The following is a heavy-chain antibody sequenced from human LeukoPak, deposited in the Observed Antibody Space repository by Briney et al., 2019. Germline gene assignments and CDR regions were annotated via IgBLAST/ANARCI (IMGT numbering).Heavy chain of an antibody. Sequence: SETLSLTCTVSGGSISSSSYFWGWIRQPPGKGLEWIGSIYYSGSTCYNPSLKSRVTISVDTSKNQFSLKLRSVTAADTAVYYCARQISINLIDYWGQGTLVTVSS. D-gene: IGHD1-14*01. CDR3: ARQISINLIDY. CDR1: GGSISSSSYF. CDR2: IYYSGST. J-gene: IGHJ4*02. V-gene: IGHV4-39*01.